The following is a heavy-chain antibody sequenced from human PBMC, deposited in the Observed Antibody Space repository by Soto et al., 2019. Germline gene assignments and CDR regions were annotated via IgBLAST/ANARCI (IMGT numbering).Heavy chain of an antibody. CDR1: GGTFSSYA. J-gene: IGHJ6*02. CDR2: IIPIFGTA. D-gene: IGHD3-10*01. CDR3: ASAPKSMVRGVIIRYYGMDV. Sequence: SVKVSCKASGGTFSSYAISWVRQAPGQGLEWMGGIIPIFGTANYAQKFQGRVTITADESTSTAYMELSSLRSEDTAVYYCASAPKSMVRGVIIRYYGMDVWGQGTTVTVSS. V-gene: IGHV1-69*13.